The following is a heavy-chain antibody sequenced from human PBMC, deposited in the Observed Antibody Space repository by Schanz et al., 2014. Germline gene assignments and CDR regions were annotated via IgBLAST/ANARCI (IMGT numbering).Heavy chain of an antibody. CDR2: ISHSGGSK. CDR3: AKGMRYCSGGTCYGCYYYGLDV. J-gene: IGHJ6*02. Sequence: DVQLLESGGGLVQPGGSLRLSCAASGFTFNSYAMTWVRQAPGKGLEWVSSISHSGGSKYYADSVKGRFTISRDNSENTLYLQMNSLSADGAAVLYCAKGMRYCSGGTCYGCYYYGLDVWGQGTTVTVSS. CDR1: GFTFNSYA. V-gene: IGHV3-23*01. D-gene: IGHD2-15*01.